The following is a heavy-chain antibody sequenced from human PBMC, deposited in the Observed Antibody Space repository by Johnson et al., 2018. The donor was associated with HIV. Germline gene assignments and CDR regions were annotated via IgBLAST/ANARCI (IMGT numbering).Heavy chain of an antibody. CDR2: ISWDGGST. Sequence: VQVVESGGVVVQPGGSLRLSCAASGFTFDDYTMHWVRQAPGKGLEWVSLISWDGGSTYYEDSVKGRFTISRDNSKNTLYLQMNSLRAEDTALYYCAREGAAVGKAFAIWGQGTMVTVSS. V-gene: IGHV3-43*01. J-gene: IGHJ3*02. CDR3: AREGAAVGKAFAI. CDR1: GFTFDDYT. D-gene: IGHD6-13*01.